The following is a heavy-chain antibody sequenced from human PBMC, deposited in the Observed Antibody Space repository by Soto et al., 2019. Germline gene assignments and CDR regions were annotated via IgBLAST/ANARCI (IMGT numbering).Heavy chain of an antibody. J-gene: IGHJ3*02. CDR2: LSHSGGT. CDR3: ARVERGTATTVVDAFDI. D-gene: IGHD1-1*01. V-gene: IGHV4-34*01. Sequence: QVQLQQWGAGLLKPSETLSLTCAVYGGFVTSGSYYWSWIRQPPGKGLEWIGELSHSGGTHFNPSLKSRFTISVDTSKNQVTLKMSSVTAADTALYYWARVERGTATTVVDAFDIWGPGTMVTVSS. CDR1: GGFVTSGSYY.